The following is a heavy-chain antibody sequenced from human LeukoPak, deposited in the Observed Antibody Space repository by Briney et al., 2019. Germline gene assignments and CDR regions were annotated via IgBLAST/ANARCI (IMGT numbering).Heavy chain of an antibody. D-gene: IGHD3-10*01. J-gene: IGHJ4*02. V-gene: IGHV4-39*01. CDR3: ATMVRGATPHPDY. Sequence: SETLSLTCTVSGGSISSNNYYWDWIRQPPGKGLEWIGSIYYSGSTYYNPSLKSRVTISVDTSKNQFSLKLSSVTAADTAVYYCATMVRGATPHPDYWGQGTLVTVSS. CDR2: IYYSGST. CDR1: GGSISSNNYY.